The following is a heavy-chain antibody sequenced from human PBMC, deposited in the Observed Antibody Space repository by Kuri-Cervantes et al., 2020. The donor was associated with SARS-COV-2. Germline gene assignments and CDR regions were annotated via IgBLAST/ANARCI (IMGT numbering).Heavy chain of an antibody. V-gene: IGHV4-59*08. CDR1: GGSISSYY. CDR3: ARHGGSGSSLDY. D-gene: IGHD6-6*01. CDR2: IYYSGST. J-gene: IGHJ4*02. Sequence: GSLRLSCTVSGGSISSYYWSWIRQPPGKGLEWIGYIYYSGSTNYNPSLKSRVTMSVDTSKSQFSLKLSSVTAADTAVYYCARHGGSGSSLDYWGQGTLVTVSS.